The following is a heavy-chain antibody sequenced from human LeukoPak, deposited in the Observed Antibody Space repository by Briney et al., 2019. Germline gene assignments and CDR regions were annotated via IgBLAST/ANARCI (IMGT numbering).Heavy chain of an antibody. V-gene: IGHV3-30-3*01. Sequence: GVSLRLSCAASGFNFASYAMHWVRQAPGKGLEWVAVISYDGSNKNYGDSVKGRFIISRDNSKNTLYLQMSSLRAEDTAVYYCAIPPLSGTGSSRPLAGVDVWGQGTTVTVSS. D-gene: IGHD3-10*01. CDR2: ISYDGSNK. J-gene: IGHJ6*02. CDR3: AIPPLSGTGSSRPLAGVDV. CDR1: GFNFASYA.